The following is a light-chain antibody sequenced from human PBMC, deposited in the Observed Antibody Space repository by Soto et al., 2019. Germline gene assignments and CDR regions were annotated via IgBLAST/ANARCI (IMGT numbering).Light chain of an antibody. CDR1: SRDVGGYNY. V-gene: IGLV2-14*01. CDR3: AAWDDSLSGLV. Sequence: QSVLTQPASVSGSPGQSITISCTGTSRDVGGYNYVSWHQQHPGKAPKVIITEVSNRPSGVSNRFSGSKSGNTASLTISGLQAEDEADYYCAAWDDSLSGLVFGTGTKVTVL. CDR2: EVS. J-gene: IGLJ1*01.